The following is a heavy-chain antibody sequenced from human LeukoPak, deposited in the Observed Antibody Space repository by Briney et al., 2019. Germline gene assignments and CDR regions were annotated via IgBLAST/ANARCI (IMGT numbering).Heavy chain of an antibody. Sequence: PSETLSLPCAVYGGSFSGHYWTWIRQSPGKGLEWIGEIHHSGGTNYNPSLNFRVTISLDTSRNQFSLKLISLTAADTAVYYCARVNRGRIDYWGQGILVTVSS. J-gene: IGHJ4*02. CDR2: IHHSGGT. CDR1: GGSFSGHY. D-gene: IGHD2/OR15-2a*01. CDR3: ARVNRGRIDY. V-gene: IGHV4-34*01.